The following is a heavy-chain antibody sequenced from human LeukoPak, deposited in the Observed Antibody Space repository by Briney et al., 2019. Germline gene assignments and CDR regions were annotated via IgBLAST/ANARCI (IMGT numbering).Heavy chain of an antibody. CDR1: GGSFSGYY. J-gene: IGHJ4*02. Sequence: PSETLSLTCAVYGGSFSGYYWSWIRQPPGKGLEWIGEINHSGSTNYNPSLKSRVTISVDTSKNQFSLKLSSVTAADTAVYYCARDGDPSGSYFDFWGQGTVVTVSS. CDR2: INHSGST. CDR3: ARDGDPSGSYFDF. D-gene: IGHD1-26*01. V-gene: IGHV4-34*01.